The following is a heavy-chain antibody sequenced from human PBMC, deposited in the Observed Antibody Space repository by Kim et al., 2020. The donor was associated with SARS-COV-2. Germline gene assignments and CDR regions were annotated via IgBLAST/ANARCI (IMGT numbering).Heavy chain of an antibody. CDR1: GGSISSGGYY. J-gene: IGHJ3*02. CDR3: ARDRDHEAFDI. V-gene: IGHV4-31*03. Sequence: SETLSLTCTVSGGSISSGGYYWSWIRQHPGKGLEWIGYIYYSGSTYYNPSLKSRVTISVDTSKNQFSLKLSSVTAADTAVYYCARDRDHEAFDIWGQGAMVTVSS. CDR2: IYYSGST.